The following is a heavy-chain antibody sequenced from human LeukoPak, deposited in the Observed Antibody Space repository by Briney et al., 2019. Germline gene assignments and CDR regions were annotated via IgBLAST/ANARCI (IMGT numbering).Heavy chain of an antibody. CDR1: GFTFSSYA. CDR2: ISYDGSNK. Sequence: GRSLRLSCAASGFTFSSYAMHWVRQAPGKGLEWVAVISYDGSNKYYADSVKGRFTISRDNSKNTLYLQMNSLRAEDTAVYYCASPKDIVVVGATQFDYWGQGTLVTVSS. CDR3: ASPKDIVVVGATQFDY. V-gene: IGHV3-30*04. J-gene: IGHJ4*02. D-gene: IGHD2-15*01.